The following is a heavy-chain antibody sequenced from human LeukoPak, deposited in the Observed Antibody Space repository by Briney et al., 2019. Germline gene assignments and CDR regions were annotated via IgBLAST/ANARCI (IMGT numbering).Heavy chain of an antibody. V-gene: IGHV4-59*08. CDR3: ARVLAPLAHAFDI. CDR2: IYYSGST. CDR1: GGSISSYY. Sequence: SETLSLTCTVSGGSISSYYWSWIRQPPGKGLEWIGYIYYSGSTNYNPSLKSRVTISVDTSKNQFSLKLSSVTAADTAVYYCARVLAPLAHAFDIWGQGTMVTVSS. J-gene: IGHJ3*02.